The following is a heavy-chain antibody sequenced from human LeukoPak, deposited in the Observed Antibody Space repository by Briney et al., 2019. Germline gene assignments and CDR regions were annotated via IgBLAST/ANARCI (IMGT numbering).Heavy chain of an antibody. D-gene: IGHD1-26*01. J-gene: IGHJ4*02. Sequence: SGGSLRLSCAASGFTFSTYWMSWVRQAPGKGLELVATINQDGSEKYYVDSVKGRSTISRDNAKHSLYLQIDSLRAEDTAMFYCARDKQVGATLLDCWGQGTLVTVSS. CDR2: INQDGSEK. CDR3: ARDKQVGATLLDC. V-gene: IGHV3-7*01. CDR1: GFTFSTYW.